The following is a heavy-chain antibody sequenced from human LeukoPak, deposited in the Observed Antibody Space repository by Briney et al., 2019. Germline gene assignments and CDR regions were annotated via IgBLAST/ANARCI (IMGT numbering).Heavy chain of an antibody. J-gene: IGHJ4*02. CDR1: GFTFSSYG. D-gene: IGHD2-15*01. CDR2: IWYDGSNK. Sequence: GGSLRLSCAAFGFTFSSYGMHWVRQAPGKGLEWVAVIWYDGSNKYYADSVKGRFTISRDNSKNTLYLQMNSLRAEDTAVYYCAKGQPGYCSGGSCAFDYWGQGTLVTLSS. V-gene: IGHV3-33*06. CDR3: AKGQPGYCSGGSCAFDY.